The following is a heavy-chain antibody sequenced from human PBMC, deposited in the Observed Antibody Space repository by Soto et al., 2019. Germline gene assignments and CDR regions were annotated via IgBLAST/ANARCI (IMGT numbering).Heavy chain of an antibody. J-gene: IGHJ6*02. Sequence: PGESLKISCKCSGCSVTSYCISLVRLMHGKALEWMGKIDPSDSYPNYSTSFQGDVTISADKSISTAYLQWSSLKASDTAMYYCARRYCSTTSCPRHYTGMDVWGQGTTVTVSS. CDR1: GCSVTSYC. V-gene: IGHV5-10-1*01. CDR3: ARRYCSTTSCPRHYTGMDV. D-gene: IGHD2-2*01. CDR2: IDPSDSYP.